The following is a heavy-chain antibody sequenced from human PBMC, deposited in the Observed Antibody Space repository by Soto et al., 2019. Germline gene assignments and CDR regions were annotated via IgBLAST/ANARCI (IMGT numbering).Heavy chain of an antibody. CDR1: VCSFSIYS. D-gene: IGHD1-26*01. V-gene: IGHV3-23*01. CDR3: ANDDGYIVGAREV. J-gene: IGHJ3*01. CDR2: ISGSGGST. Sequence: GGSXRLSGSASVCSFSIYSISLFRQAAGKGLELVSAISGSGGSTYYEASVKGRFTTSTENSNNTQYMQMHRLRAEDKAVSYSANDDGYIVGAREVWGQGTMV.